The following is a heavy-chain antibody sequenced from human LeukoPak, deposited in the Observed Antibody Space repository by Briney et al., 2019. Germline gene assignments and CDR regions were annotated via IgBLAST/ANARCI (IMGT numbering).Heavy chain of an antibody. D-gene: IGHD4-17*01. CDR1: GASISSYY. CDR3: ARQPGDYDYFDY. V-gene: IGHV4-59*08. CDR2: IYFTGST. Sequence: PSETLSLTCTVSGASISSYYWGWIRQPPGKGLEWIGNIYFTGSTNCNPSLKSRVTISVDTSKNQFSLRLTSVTAADTAVYYCARQPGDYDYFDYWGQGTLVTVSS. J-gene: IGHJ4*02.